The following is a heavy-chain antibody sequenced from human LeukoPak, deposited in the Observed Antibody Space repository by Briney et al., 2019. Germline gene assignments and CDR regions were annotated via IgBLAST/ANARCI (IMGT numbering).Heavy chain of an antibody. V-gene: IGHV3-49*03. CDR1: GGSISGYY. D-gene: IGHD4-23*01. CDR2: IRSKDHGGTT. Sequence: LSLTCTVSGGSISGYYWSWIRQPPGKGLEWLSFIRSKDHGGTTEYAASVKGRFTISRDDSNSIAYLQMNSLIIEDTAVYFCTRDPHYYHGNPHDFWGQGTRVTVSS. J-gene: IGHJ4*02. CDR3: TRDPHYYHGNPHDF.